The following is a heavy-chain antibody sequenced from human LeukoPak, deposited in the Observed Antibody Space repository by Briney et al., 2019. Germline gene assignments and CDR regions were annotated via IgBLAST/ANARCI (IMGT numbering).Heavy chain of an antibody. V-gene: IGHV4-38-2*01. J-gene: IGHJ5*02. CDR3: ARGIRRGYDDSGGYYLLDP. D-gene: IGHD3-22*01. CDR2: IYHSGST. CDR1: GYSIRSGYY. Sequence: PSETLSLTCAVSGYSIRSGYYWGWLRQPPGKGLEWIGSIYHSGSTYYNPSLKSRVTISVDTSKNQFSLKLSSVTAADTAVYYCARGIRRGYDDSGGYYLLDPWGQGTLVTVSS.